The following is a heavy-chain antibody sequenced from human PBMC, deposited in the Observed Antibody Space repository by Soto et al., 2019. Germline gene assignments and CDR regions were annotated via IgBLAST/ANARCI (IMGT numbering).Heavy chain of an antibody. Sequence: EVQLVESGGVLVQPGGSLRLSCEASGFNFNTYWMHWVRQAPGKGLVWLSRVSSDGSRTDYADSVKDRFTISRDNAKNTLYLQLNSLRAEDAAVYYCTSGRGGESFFDVWGHGTMVAVSS. CDR1: GFNFNTYW. CDR2: VSSDGSRT. D-gene: IGHD4-17*01. V-gene: IGHV3-74*01. CDR3: TSGRGGESFFDV. J-gene: IGHJ3*01.